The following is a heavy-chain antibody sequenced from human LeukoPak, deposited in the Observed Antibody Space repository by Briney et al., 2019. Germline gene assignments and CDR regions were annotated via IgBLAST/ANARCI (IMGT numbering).Heavy chain of an antibody. V-gene: IGHV3-13*01. Sequence: GGSLRLSCAASGFTFSSYDMHWVRQATGKGLEWVSDIGTAGDTYYPGSVKGRFTISRDNSKNTLYLQMNSLRAEDTAVYYCATRSANYYDSSGLDAFDIWGQGTMVTVSS. CDR1: GFTFSSYD. CDR2: IGTAGDT. CDR3: ATRSANYYDSSGLDAFDI. D-gene: IGHD3-22*01. J-gene: IGHJ3*02.